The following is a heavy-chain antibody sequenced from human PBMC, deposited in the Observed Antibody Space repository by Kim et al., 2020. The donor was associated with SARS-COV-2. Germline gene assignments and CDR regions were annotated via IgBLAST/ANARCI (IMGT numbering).Heavy chain of an antibody. V-gene: IGHV1-46*01. CDR1: GFTLTSHQ. CDR3: AREMHSPDF. Sequence: ASVKVSCKTSGFTLTSHQVHWVRQAPGQGLEWVDLINPGGDSIYAQKFQGRVSVTRDTSTSLVYMELSSLNSEDTAVYYCAREMHSPDFWGQGTLVTVSS. CDR2: INPGGDS. J-gene: IGHJ4*02.